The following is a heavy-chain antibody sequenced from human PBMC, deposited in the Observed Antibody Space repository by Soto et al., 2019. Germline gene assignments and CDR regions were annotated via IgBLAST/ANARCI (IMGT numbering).Heavy chain of an antibody. J-gene: IGHJ3*02. V-gene: IGHV4-59*08. Sequence: QVQLQESGPGLVKPSETLSLTCTVSGDSISNYYWSWIRQPPGKGLEWIAYIYYSGSTNYNPSLKSRVTISVDTSKKQFSLKVSSVTAADTAVYYCAKRYSGYDDAFDIWGQGTMVTVSS. CDR2: IYYSGST. CDR3: AKRYSGYDDAFDI. D-gene: IGHD5-12*01. CDR1: GDSISNYY.